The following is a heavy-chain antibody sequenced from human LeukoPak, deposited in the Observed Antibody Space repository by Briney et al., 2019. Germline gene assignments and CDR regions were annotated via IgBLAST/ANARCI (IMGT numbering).Heavy chain of an antibody. J-gene: IGHJ4*02. V-gene: IGHV3-23*01. CDR2: ISGSGGST. CDR3: AKDLYEEAVAGVADY. D-gene: IGHD6-19*01. CDR1: GFTFSIYA. Sequence: GGSLRLSCAASGFTFSIYAMSWVRQAPGKGLEWVSAISGSGGSTYYADSVKGRFTISRDNSKNTLYLQMNSLRAEDTAVYYCAKDLYEEAVAGVADYWGQGTLVTVSS.